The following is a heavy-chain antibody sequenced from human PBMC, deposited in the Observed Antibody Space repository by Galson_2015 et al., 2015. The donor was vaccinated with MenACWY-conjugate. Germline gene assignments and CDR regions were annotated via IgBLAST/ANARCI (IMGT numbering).Heavy chain of an antibody. D-gene: IGHD6-13*01. CDR1: GFTVSSNY. CDR3: AKDHGYSSSNWHVGFDY. Sequence: SLRLSCAASGFTVSSNYMTWVRQAPGKGLEWVSAISGNGRGTYYADSVKGQFTISRDNSKNTLYLQMNSLRAEDTALYYCAKDHGYSSSNWHVGFDYWGQGTQVTVSS. CDR2: ISGNGRGT. J-gene: IGHJ4*02. V-gene: IGHV3-23*01.